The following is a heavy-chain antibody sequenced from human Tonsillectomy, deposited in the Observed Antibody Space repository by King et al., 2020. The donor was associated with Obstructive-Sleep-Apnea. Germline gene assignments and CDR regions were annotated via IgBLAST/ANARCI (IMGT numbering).Heavy chain of an antibody. J-gene: IGHJ6*02. CDR3: ARALTESSSWYREPPPRYGMDV. D-gene: IGHD6-13*01. V-gene: IGHV3-21*01. CDR2: ISSSSSYI. CDR1: GFTFSSYS. Sequence: QLVQSGGGLVKPGGSLRLSCAASGFTFSSYSMNWVRQAPGKGLEWVSSISSSSSYIYYADSVKGRFTISRDNAKNSLYLQMNSLRAEDTAVYYCARALTESSSWYREPPPRYGMDVWGQGTTVTVSS.